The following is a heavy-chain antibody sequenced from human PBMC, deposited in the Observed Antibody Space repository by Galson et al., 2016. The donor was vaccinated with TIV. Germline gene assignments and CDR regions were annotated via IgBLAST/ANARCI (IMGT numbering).Heavy chain of an antibody. CDR3: TTDLGYSLTTSCSLGLDS. CDR1: GFTFSNAW. V-gene: IGHV3-15*01. Sequence: SLRLSCAVSGFTFSNAWMTWVRQAPGRGLEWVGRIKSKPDGATTAYAAPVKGRFSISRDDSKDTVYLQMNNLKTEDTALYFCTTDLGYSLTTSCSLGLDSWGQGTLVTVSS. D-gene: IGHD2-2*01. J-gene: IGHJ4*02. CDR2: IKSKPDGATT.